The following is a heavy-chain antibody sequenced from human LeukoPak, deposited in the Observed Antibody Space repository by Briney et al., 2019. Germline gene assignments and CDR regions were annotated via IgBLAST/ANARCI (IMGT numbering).Heavy chain of an antibody. V-gene: IGHV1-2*02. CDR1: GYTFTGYY. D-gene: IGHD2-2*01. CDR3: ARDREGRYCSSTSCYRYFDY. Sequence: GASVKVSCKASGYTFTGYYMHWVRQAPGQGLEWMGWINPNSGGTNYAQKFQSRVTMTRDTSISTAYMELSRLRSDDTAVYYCARDREGRYCSSTSCYRYFDYWGQGTLVTVSS. J-gene: IGHJ4*02. CDR2: INPNSGGT.